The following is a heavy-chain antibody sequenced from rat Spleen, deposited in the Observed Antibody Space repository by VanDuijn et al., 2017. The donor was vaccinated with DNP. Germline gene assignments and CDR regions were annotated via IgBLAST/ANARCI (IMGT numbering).Heavy chain of an antibody. Sequence: EVQLVESGGDLVQPGRSLKLSCVASGFTFNYYWMAWIRQVPGKGLEWVASINTDGFTTYYPDSVMGRFTISRNNAENTVYLQMNSLRSEDTATYYCAREAAFDYWGQGVMVTVSS. CDR1: GFTFNYYW. CDR3: AREAAFDY. J-gene: IGHJ2*01. CDR2: INTDGFTT. V-gene: IGHV5-58*01.